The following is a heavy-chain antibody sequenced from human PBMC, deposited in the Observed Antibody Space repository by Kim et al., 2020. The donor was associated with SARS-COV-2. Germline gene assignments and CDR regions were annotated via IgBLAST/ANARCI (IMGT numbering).Heavy chain of an antibody. J-gene: IGHJ4*02. Sequence: KARSYSTEYAASVKGIFTISRDDSQSSLSLQMSSLRPEDTAVYYCTRGVWDWGQGTLVTVSS. CDR3: TRGVWD. D-gene: IGHD1-26*01. CDR2: KARSYST. V-gene: IGHV3-72*01.